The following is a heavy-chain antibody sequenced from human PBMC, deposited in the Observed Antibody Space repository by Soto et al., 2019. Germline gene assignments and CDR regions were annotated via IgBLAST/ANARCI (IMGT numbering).Heavy chain of an antibody. CDR1: GFTFDDYG. D-gene: IGHD6-19*01. Sequence: EVQLVESGGGVVRPGGSLRLSCAASGFTFDDYGMSWVRQAPGKGLEWVSGINWNGGSTGYADSVKGRFTISRDNAKNSLYLQMTILRAEATALYYCARLYSSGWYGPGRYWGQGTLVTVSS. CDR2: INWNGGST. CDR3: ARLYSSGWYGPGRY. J-gene: IGHJ4*02. V-gene: IGHV3-20*04.